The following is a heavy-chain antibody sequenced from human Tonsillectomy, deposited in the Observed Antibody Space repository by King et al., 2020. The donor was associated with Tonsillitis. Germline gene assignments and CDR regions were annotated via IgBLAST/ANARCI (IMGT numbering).Heavy chain of an antibody. CDR3: ARQLGYCTSTSCSFFDF. V-gene: IGHV5-51*01. CDR2: IYPGDSDT. Sequence: VQLVESGAEVKQPGESLKISCKGSGYSFPNYWIAWVRQMPGKGLEWMGIIYPGDSDTRYSPSFQGQVIISADKSISTAYLQWSSLKASDTAIYYCARQLGYCTSTSCSFFDFWGQGTLVTVSS. D-gene: IGHD2-2*01. CDR1: GYSFPNYW. J-gene: IGHJ4*02.